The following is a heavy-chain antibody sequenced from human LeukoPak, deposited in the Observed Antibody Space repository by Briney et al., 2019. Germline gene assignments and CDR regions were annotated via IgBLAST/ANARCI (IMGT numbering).Heavy chain of an antibody. D-gene: IGHD2-21*01. J-gene: IGHJ4*02. CDR2: INPSGGST. CDR1: GYTFTSYY. Sequence: ASVKVSCTASGYTFTSYYMHWVRQAPGQGLEWMGIINPSGGSTSYAQKFQGRVTMTRDTSTSTVYMELSSLRSEDTAVYYCARSRAAPTPLLDWGQGTLVTVSS. CDR3: ARSRAAPTPLLD. V-gene: IGHV1-46*01.